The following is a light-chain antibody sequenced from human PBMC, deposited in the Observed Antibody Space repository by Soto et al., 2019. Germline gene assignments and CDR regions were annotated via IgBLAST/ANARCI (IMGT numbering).Light chain of an antibody. V-gene: IGKV3-11*01. J-gene: IGKJ5*01. CDR3: QQRSSWPRIT. CDR1: QSVSSY. CDR2: GAS. Sequence: EIVLTQSPGTLSLSPGARAPLSCRASQSVSSYLAWYQQNPGQAPRLLIYGASNRATGIPARFSGSGSGTDFTLTISSLEPEDFVVYYCQQRSSWPRITFGQGTRLEIK.